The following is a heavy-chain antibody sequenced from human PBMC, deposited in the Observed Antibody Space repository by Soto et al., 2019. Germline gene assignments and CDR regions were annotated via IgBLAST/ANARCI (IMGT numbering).Heavy chain of an antibody. CDR2: ISGDDGRT. D-gene: IGHD2-15*01. CDR3: AKVERSCRGGTCSYSLDM. J-gene: IGHJ6*03. V-gene: IGHV3-23*01. CDR1: GFTFSSYA. Sequence: PGGSLRLSCAASGFTFSSYAMTWVRQAPGKGLEWVSAISGDDGRTYYANSVRGRFTISRDNSKNTLYVQMNSLRAEDTAVYYCAKVERSCRGGTCSYSLDMWGIGTTVTVSS.